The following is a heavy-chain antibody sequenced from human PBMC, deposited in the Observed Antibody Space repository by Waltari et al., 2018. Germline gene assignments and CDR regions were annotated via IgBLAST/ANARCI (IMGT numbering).Heavy chain of an antibody. V-gene: IGHV1-69*14. D-gene: IGHD2-2*01. CDR2: IIPIFGTA. J-gene: IGHJ5*02. CDR3: AGYCSSTSCYERYWFDP. CDR1: GGTFSSYA. Sequence: QVQLVQSGAEVKKPGSSVKVSCKASGGTFSSYAIRWVRQAPGQGLEWMVGIIPIFGTANSAQKFQGRVTITADKATSTAYMELSSLRSEDTAVYYCAGYCSSTSCYERYWFDPWGQGTLVTVSS.